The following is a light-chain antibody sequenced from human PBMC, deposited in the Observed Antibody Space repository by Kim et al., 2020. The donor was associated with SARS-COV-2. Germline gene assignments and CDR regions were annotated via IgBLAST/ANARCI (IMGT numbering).Light chain of an antibody. CDR2: DVS. Sequence: QSALTEPASVSGSPGQSITLSCTGTSSDVGGYNYVSWYQQHPGRAPKLMVYDVSKRPSGVSTRFSGSKSGNTASLTISGLPAEDEADYYCSSYTSSSTYVVFGGGTQLTVL. J-gene: IGLJ2*01. V-gene: IGLV2-14*01. CDR3: SSYTSSSTYVV. CDR1: SSDVGGYNY.